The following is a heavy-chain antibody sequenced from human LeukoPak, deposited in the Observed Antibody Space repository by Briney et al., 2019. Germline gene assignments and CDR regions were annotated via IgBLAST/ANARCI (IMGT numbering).Heavy chain of an antibody. CDR1: GVSISSFY. CDR3: AREDYSSRGLDY. CDR2: IFTSGSS. D-gene: IGHD6-13*01. Sequence: SETLSLTCTVSGVSISSFYWSWIRQPPGKELEWIGYIFTSGSSNYNPSLESQVTIPVDTSKNQFSLRLTSVTAADTAVYYCAREDYSSRGLDYWGQGTLVTFSS. J-gene: IGHJ4*02. V-gene: IGHV4-4*09.